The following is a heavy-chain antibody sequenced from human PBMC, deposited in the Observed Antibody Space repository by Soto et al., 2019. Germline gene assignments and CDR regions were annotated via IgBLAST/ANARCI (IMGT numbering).Heavy chain of an antibody. CDR3: ARGSDDFWNWFDP. V-gene: IGHV4-30-2*01. D-gene: IGHD2-21*01. Sequence: SETLPLTCAASGGTISSGFYSWSWLRQPPGQRLEWIGYIYNSGNTYYNPSLMSRVTISVDTSQNHFSLKLTSVIAADTAGYYCARGSDDFWNWFDPWGQGTLVTVSS. CDR2: IYNSGNT. J-gene: IGHJ5*02. CDR1: GGTISSGFYS.